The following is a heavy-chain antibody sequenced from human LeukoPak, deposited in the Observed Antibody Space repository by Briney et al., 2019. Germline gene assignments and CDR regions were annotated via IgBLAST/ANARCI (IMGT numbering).Heavy chain of an antibody. Sequence: SETLSLTCTVSGGSIRSSYYYWGWIRQPPGKGLEWIGSIYDSGSTYYNPPLKSRVTISVDTSKNQFSLKLSSVTAADTAVYYCARCSLVRQYDYWGQGTLVTVSS. D-gene: IGHD6-13*01. CDR1: GGSIRSSYYY. CDR2: IYDSGST. CDR3: ARCSLVRQYDY. J-gene: IGHJ4*02. V-gene: IGHV4-39*07.